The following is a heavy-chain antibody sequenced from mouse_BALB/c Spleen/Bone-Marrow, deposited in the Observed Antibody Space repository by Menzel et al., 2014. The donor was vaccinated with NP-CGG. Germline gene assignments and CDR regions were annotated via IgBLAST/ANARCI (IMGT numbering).Heavy chain of an antibody. Sequence: EVQLQQSGAELVEPGASVKLSCTASGFNIKDTYMHWVKQRPEQGLEWIGRIDPANGNTKYDPKFQGKATMTADTSSNTAYLQLSSLTSEDTAVYYCASYDYGYYFDYWGQGTTLTVSS. CDR1: GFNIKDTY. CDR3: ASYDYGYYFDY. J-gene: IGHJ2*01. D-gene: IGHD2-4*01. CDR2: IDPANGNT. V-gene: IGHV14-3*02.